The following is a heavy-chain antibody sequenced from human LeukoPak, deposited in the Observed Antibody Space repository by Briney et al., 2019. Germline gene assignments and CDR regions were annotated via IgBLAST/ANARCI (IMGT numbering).Heavy chain of an antibody. CDR1: GYTFTNYA. J-gene: IGHJ5*01. Sequence: ASVKVSCKASGYTFTNYAMNWVRQAPGQGLVWMGWINPNTGNPMYAQGFTGRFVFSLDTSVTTTNLQINGLEAEDTAVYYCARAYQRLGGLSFPDSWGQGTLVTVSS. D-gene: IGHD3-16*02. CDR2: INPNTGNP. V-gene: IGHV7-4-1*02. CDR3: ARAYQRLGGLSFPDS.